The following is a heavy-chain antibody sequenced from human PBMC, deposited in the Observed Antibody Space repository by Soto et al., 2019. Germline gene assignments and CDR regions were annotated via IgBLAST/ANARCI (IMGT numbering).Heavy chain of an antibody. CDR2: IGAGSDGI. Sequence: PGGSLRLSCAAPGFTFSIYAVAWIRQTPGKGLEWVSVIGAGSDGIQYVDSVKGRFSISRDNSKNTLYLHMNSLRAEDTAIYYCAKYSTSGPSRFFDLWGQGTLVTVSS. CDR1: GFTFSIYA. D-gene: IGHD5-12*01. V-gene: IGHV3-23*01. CDR3: AKYSTSGPSRFFDL. J-gene: IGHJ4*02.